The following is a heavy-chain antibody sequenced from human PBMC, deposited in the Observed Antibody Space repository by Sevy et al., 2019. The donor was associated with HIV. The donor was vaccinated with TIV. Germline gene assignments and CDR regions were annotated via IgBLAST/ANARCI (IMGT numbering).Heavy chain of an antibody. Sequence: GGSLRLSCAASGFTFSNYNMDWVRQAPGKGLEWVSYITFSSNTIYYADSVKGRFPISRDNAKKSLYLQMNSLRAEGTAVYYCARHQLRVSATGFDYWGQGTLVTVSS. V-gene: IGHV3-48*01. J-gene: IGHJ4*02. D-gene: IGHD6-13*01. CDR1: GFTFSNYN. CDR2: ITFSSNTI. CDR3: ARHQLRVSATGFDY.